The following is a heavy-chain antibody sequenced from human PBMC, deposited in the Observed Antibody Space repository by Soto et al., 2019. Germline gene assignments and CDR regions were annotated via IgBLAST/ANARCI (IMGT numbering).Heavy chain of an antibody. CDR3: ARGDRYRSGIRGP. J-gene: IGHJ5*02. Sequence: SETLSLTCTVSGGSISSGGYYWSWIRQHPGKGLEWIGYIYYSGSTYYNPSLKSRVTISVDTSKNQFSLKLSSVTAADTAVYYCARGDRYRSGIRGPWGQGTLVTVSS. CDR1: GGSISSGGYY. D-gene: IGHD6-19*01. V-gene: IGHV4-31*03. CDR2: IYYSGST.